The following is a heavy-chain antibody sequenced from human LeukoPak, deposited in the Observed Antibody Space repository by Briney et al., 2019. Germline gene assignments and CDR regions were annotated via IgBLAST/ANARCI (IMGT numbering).Heavy chain of an antibody. J-gene: IGHJ4*02. V-gene: IGHV4-4*07. CDR1: GGSISSYY. Sequence: PSETLSLTCTVSGGSISSYYWSWIRQPAGKGLEWIGRIYTSGSTNYNPSLKSRVTMSVDTSKNQFSLKLSSVTAADTAVYYCARAHRISVRGDPTSYFDYWGQGTLVTVSS. CDR3: ARAHRISVRGDPTSYFDY. CDR2: IYTSGST. D-gene: IGHD3-10*01.